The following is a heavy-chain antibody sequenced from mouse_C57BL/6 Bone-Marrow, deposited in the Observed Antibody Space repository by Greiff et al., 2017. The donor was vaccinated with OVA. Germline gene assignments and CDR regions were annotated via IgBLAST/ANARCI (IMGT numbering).Heavy chain of an antibody. J-gene: IGHJ3*01. CDR1: GYTFTSYG. V-gene: IGHV1-81*01. D-gene: IGHD2-4*01. CDR2: IYPRSGNT. CDR3: ARQDYDYDGFAY. Sequence: QVQLQQSGAELARPGASVKLSCKASGYTFTSYGISWVKQRTGQGLEWIGEIYPRSGNTYYNEKFKGKATLTADKSSSTAYMELRSLTSEDSAVYLCARQDYDYDGFAYWGQGTLVTVSA.